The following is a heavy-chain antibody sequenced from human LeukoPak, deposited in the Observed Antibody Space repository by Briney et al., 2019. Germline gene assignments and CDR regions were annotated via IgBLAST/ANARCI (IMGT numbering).Heavy chain of an antibody. CDR1: GFSFSNFA. V-gene: IGHV3-23*01. Sequence: PGGSLRLSCAASGFSFSNFAMTWVRQAPGEGLEWVSVIYGSGGSMFYADSVKGRFTMSRDNSKNMLYLEMNTLRAEDTALYYCAKVGYFGSGRHYYYYMDVWGKGTTVTVSS. CDR2: IYGSGGSM. J-gene: IGHJ6*03. D-gene: IGHD3-10*01. CDR3: AKVGYFGSGRHYYYYMDV.